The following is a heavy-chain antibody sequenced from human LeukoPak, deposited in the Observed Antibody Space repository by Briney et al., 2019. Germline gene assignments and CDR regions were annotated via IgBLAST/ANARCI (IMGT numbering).Heavy chain of an antibody. V-gene: IGHV1-18*01. CDR2: ISAYNGNT. D-gene: IGHD6-13*01. J-gene: IGHJ6*03. CDR3: AXXXGGYSSSWFWGYYYYMDV. Sequence: ASVKVSCKASGYTFTSYGISWVRQAPGQGLEWMGWISAYNGNTNYAQKLQGRVTMTTDTSTSTAYMELRSLRSDDTAVYYCAXXXGGYSSSWFWGYYYYMDVWGKGTTVTVSS. CDR1: GYTFTSYG.